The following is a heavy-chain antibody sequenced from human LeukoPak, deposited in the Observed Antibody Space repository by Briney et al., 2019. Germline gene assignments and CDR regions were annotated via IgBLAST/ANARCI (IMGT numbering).Heavy chain of an antibody. Sequence: GASLRPSYARSGSIFSSNTISCVRQAGGGGLGWVSSISNNGGHTDYADSVKGRFTNSRDNSKNTLYMHMDSLRAEDTAVYYCARDEDTSALSEYWGQGTLVTVSS. V-gene: IGHV3-23*01. D-gene: IGHD2/OR15-2a*01. CDR2: ISNNGGHT. CDR3: ARDEDTSALSEY. CDR1: GSIFSSNT. J-gene: IGHJ4*02.